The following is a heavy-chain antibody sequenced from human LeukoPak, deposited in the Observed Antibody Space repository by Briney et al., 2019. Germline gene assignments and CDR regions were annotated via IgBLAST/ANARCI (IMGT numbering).Heavy chain of an antibody. V-gene: IGHV1-24*01. CDR3: ATVRGPYPWNQ. J-gene: IGHJ4*02. CDR2: FDPEDGET. D-gene: IGHD1-1*01. CDR1: GYTLTELS. Sequence: ASEKLSCKVSGYTLTELSMHWVRHAPGPGLEWMGGFDPEDGETIYAQKFQGRVTMTEDTSTDTAYMELSSLRSEDTAVYYCATVRGPYPWNQWGQGTLVTVSS.